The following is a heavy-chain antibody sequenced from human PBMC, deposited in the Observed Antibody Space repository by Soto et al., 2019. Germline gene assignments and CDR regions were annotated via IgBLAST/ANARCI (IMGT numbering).Heavy chain of an antibody. D-gene: IGHD2-15*01. V-gene: IGHV3-9*01. CDR1: GFTFDDYA. J-gene: IGHJ4*02. CDR2: ISWNSGSI. CDR3: AKDHCSGGSCYSFDS. Sequence: EVHLVESGGGLVQPGRSLRLSCAASGFTFDDYAMHWVRQAPGKGLEWVSGISWNSGSIGYADSVKGRFTISRDNAKNSLYVQMNSLRAEDTALYYCAKDHCSGGSCYSFDSWGQGILVTVSS.